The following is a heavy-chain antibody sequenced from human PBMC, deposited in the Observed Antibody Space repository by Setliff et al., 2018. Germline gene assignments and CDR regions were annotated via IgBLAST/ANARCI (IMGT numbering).Heavy chain of an antibody. V-gene: IGHV4-38-2*02. CDR1: GYSISSGYI. CDR3: AKAPRGYTYGYLFDY. J-gene: IGHJ4*02. Sequence: PSETLSLTCTVSGYSISSGYIWGWIRQPPGKGLEWVGNIGHTGSINYNPSLKSRLTISRDTSKNQVSLKLNSVTATDTAVYYCAKAPRGYTYGYLFDYWGQGTLVTVSS. D-gene: IGHD5-18*01. CDR2: IGHTGSI.